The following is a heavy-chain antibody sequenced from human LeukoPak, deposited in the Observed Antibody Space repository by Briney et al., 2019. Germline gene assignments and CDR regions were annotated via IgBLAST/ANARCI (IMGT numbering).Heavy chain of an antibody. CDR3: GRDTHLES. V-gene: IGHV4-39*01. CDR2: IYNSGSS. CDR1: GVSISSTSHA. Sequence: SETLSLTCTVSGVSISSTSHAWGWSRQPPGKGLEWLGNIYNSGSSNYSPSLRSRVSISVDTSKNQFSLRLSSVTAADTAVYYCGRDTHLESWGQGILVTVFS. J-gene: IGHJ4*02.